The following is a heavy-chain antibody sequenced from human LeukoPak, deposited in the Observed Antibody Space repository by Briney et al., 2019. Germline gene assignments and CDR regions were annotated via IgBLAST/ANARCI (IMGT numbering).Heavy chain of an antibody. J-gene: IGHJ4*02. V-gene: IGHV3-21*01. CDR1: GFTFSSYS. Sequence: GGSLRLSCAASGFTFSSYSMNWVRQAPGKGLEWVSYISSSSSYIYYADSVKGRFTNTRDNAKNSLYLQMNSLRAEDTAVYYCARSRGDSGYDYWGQGTLVTVSS. CDR2: ISSSSSYI. D-gene: IGHD3-22*01. CDR3: ARSRGDSGYDY.